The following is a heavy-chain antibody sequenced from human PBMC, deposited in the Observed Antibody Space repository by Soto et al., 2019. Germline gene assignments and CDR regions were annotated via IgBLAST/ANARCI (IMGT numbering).Heavy chain of an antibody. V-gene: IGHV4-59*08. CDR3: ARHNYGSGSTYFDY. Sequence: SETLCVTWSVAGGSIISYGCSCIRQPPGKGLEWIGYIYYSGSTNYNPSLKSRVTISVDTSKNQFSLKLNSMTAADTAVYYCARHNYGSGSTYFDYWGQGTLVTVSS. J-gene: IGHJ4*02. D-gene: IGHD3-10*01. CDR2: IYYSGST. CDR1: GGSIISYG.